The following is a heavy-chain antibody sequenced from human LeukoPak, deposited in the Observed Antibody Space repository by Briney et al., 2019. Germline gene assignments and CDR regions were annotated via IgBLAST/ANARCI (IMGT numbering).Heavy chain of an antibody. CDR1: GFTFSTYA. J-gene: IGHJ4*02. V-gene: IGHV3-23*01. CDR3: AKILETSATGY. CDR2: ISASGRNT. Sequence: GGSLRLSCAASGFTFSTYAMSWVRQAPGKGLEWVSAISASGRNTYYVDSVKGRFTLSRDNSKNTLYLQMNNLRVEDTAIYYCAKILETSATGYWGQGTLVTVSS. D-gene: IGHD2-15*01.